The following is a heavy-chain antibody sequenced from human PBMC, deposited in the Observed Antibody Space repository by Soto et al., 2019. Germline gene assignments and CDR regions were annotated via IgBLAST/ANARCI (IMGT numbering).Heavy chain of an antibody. CDR3: ARDDSGWYLGY. Sequence: EVQLVESGGGLVQPGGSLRLSCAASGFTFSSYSMNWVRQAPGKGLEWVSYISSSIATIYYADSVKGRFTISRDNAKNPLYLQMNSLRAEDTAVYYCARDDSGWYLGYWGQGTLVTVSS. CDR1: GFTFSSYS. J-gene: IGHJ4*02. V-gene: IGHV3-48*01. D-gene: IGHD6-19*01. CDR2: ISSSIATI.